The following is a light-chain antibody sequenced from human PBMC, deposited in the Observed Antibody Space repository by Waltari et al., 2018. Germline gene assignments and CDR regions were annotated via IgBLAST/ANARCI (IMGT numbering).Light chain of an antibody. Sequence: QSVLTPPPSVSGAPGQRVTISCTGSGSHIGAGYGVHWYQQLPRAAPKRLIYGSTSRPLGVPDRFFGSTSGTSASLAITGLQAEDEADYYCQSYDTSLSVVFGGGTKLTVL. CDR3: QSYDTSLSVV. J-gene: IGLJ3*02. V-gene: IGLV1-40*01. CDR1: GSHIGAGYG. CDR2: GST.